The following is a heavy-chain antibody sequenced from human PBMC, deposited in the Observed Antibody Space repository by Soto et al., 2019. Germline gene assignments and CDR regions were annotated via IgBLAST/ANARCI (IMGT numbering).Heavy chain of an antibody. CDR3: VKDWTGDTCPCMDV. D-gene: IGHD2-8*02. Sequence: ESGGGLVQPGGSLRLSCAASGFTFNNYAMTWVRQAPGKGLEWVSTISGSDGSTYYADSVKGRLTISRDNSKNALYLQMSSLRAEDTGLYYCVKDWTGDTCPCMDVWGQGTTVTVSS. CDR2: ISGSDGST. J-gene: IGHJ6*01. V-gene: IGHV3-23*01. CDR1: GFTFNNYA.